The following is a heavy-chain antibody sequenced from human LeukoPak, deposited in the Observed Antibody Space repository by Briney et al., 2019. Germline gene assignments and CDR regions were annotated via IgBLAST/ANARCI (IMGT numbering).Heavy chain of an antibody. D-gene: IGHD1-26*01. CDR3: AKDSWSGSPYYHDAFDI. CDR2: ISSSGSTI. CDR1: GFTFSDYY. V-gene: IGHV3-11*01. J-gene: IGHJ3*02. Sequence: GGSLRLSCAASGFTFSDYYMSWIRQAPGKGLEWVSYISSSGSTIYYADSVKGRFTISRDNSKNTLYLQMNSLRAEDTAVYYCAKDSWSGSPYYHDAFDIWGQGTMVTVSS.